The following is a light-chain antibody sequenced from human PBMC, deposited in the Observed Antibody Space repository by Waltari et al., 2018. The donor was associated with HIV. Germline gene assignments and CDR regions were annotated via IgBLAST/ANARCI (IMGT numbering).Light chain of an antibody. CDR1: NIGTKD. CDR3: QVWHYTVV. CDR2: NDI. V-gene: IGLV3-9*01. Sequence: SYELTRPFSVSVALGQTARIPCGGSNIGTKDVHWYQQKPGQAPLLLIFNDIHRPSGVPERFSGSKSRNLATLTISGAQAGDEAAYYCQVWHYTVVFGGGTKVTV. J-gene: IGLJ2*01.